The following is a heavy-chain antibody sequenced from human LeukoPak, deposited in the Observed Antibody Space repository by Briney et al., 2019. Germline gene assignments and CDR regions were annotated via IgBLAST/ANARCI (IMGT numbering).Heavy chain of an antibody. J-gene: IGHJ4*02. Sequence: PGGSLRLSCAASGFTVSSNYMSWVRQAPGKGLEWVSVIYSGGSTYYVDSVKGRFTISRDNAKNSLYLQMNSLRADDTAVYYCARRGPYSSGWIDYWGQGTLVTVSS. CDR2: IYSGGST. CDR1: GFTVSSNY. V-gene: IGHV3-66*04. CDR3: ARRGPYSSGWIDY. D-gene: IGHD6-19*01.